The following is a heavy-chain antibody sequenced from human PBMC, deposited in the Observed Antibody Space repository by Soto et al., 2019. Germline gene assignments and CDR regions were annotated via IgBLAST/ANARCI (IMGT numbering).Heavy chain of an antibody. D-gene: IGHD2-15*01. CDR1: GFTFSSYG. CDR3: ASNEYCSGGSCPTHTYYYYGMDV. V-gene: IGHV3-33*01. J-gene: IGHJ6*02. Sequence: GGSLRLSCAASGFTFSSYGMHWVRQAPGKGLEWMAVIWYDGSNKYYADSVKGRFTISRDNSKNTLYLQMNSLRAEDTAVYYCASNEYCSGGSCPTHTYYYYGMDVWGQGTTVTVSS. CDR2: IWYDGSNK.